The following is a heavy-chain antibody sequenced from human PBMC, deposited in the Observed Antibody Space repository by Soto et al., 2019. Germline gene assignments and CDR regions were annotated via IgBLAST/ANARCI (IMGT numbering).Heavy chain of an antibody. J-gene: IGHJ6*03. D-gene: IGHD2-2*01. CDR1: GFTFSSYG. Sequence: PGGSLRLSCAASGFTFSSYGMHWVRQAPGKGLEWVAVIWYDGSNKYYADSVKGRFTISRDNSKNTLYLQMNSLRAEDTAVYYCAIDESIVVVPAASYNYYYYMDVWGKGTTVTVSS. V-gene: IGHV3-33*01. CDR2: IWYDGSNK. CDR3: AIDESIVVVPAASYNYYYYMDV.